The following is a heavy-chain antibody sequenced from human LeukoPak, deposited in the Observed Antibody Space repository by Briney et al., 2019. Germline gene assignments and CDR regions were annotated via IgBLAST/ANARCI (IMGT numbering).Heavy chain of an antibody. V-gene: IGHV4-34*01. CDR3: ARAHRKLGYCSSTSCYTLGSYAFDI. CDR1: GGSFSGYY. D-gene: IGHD2-2*02. Sequence: SETLSLTCAVYGGSFSGYYWSWIRQPPGKGLEWIGEINHSGSTNYNPSLKSRVTISVDTSKNQFSLKLSSVTAADTAVYYCARAHRKLGYCSSTSCYTLGSYAFDIWGQGTMVTVSS. J-gene: IGHJ3*02. CDR2: INHSGST.